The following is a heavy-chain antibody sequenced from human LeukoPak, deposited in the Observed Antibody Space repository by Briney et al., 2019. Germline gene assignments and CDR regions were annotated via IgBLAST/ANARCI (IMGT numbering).Heavy chain of an antibody. V-gene: IGHV3-7*01. D-gene: IGHD2-15*01. Sequence: PGGSLRLSCAASGFTFSSYWMSWVRQAPGKGLEWVANIKQDGSEKYYVDSVKGRFTISRDNAKNSLYLQMNSLRAEDTAVYYCARDAGGYCSGGSCYQPGDYWGQGTLVTVSS. CDR1: GFTFSSYW. CDR3: ARDAGGYCSGGSCYQPGDY. J-gene: IGHJ4*02. CDR2: IKQDGSEK.